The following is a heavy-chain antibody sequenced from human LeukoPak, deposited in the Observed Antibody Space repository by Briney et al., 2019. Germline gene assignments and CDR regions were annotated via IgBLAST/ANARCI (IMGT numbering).Heavy chain of an antibody. J-gene: IGHJ4*02. CDR1: GGSISSSSYY. D-gene: IGHD3-10*01. CDR2: IYYSGST. CDR3: AMVRGVEPLG. V-gene: IGHV4-39*01. Sequence: SETLSLTCTVSGGSISSSSYYWGWIRQPRGKGLEWIGSIYYSGSTYYNPSLKSRITISVDTSKNQFSLKLSSVTAADTAVYYCAMVRGVEPLGWGQGTLVTVSS.